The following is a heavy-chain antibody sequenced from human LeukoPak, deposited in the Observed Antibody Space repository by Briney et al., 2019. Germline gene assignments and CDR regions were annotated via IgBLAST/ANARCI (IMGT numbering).Heavy chain of an antibody. CDR1: GFTFTSYW. J-gene: IGHJ6*02. D-gene: IGHD4-17*01. Sequence: GGSLRLSCAASGFTFTSYWMTWVRQAPGKGLEWVSVFYSGGRTYYADSVKGRFTISRDNSKNTVYLQMNSLRAEDTAVYYCARDGDGDFSYYYGMDVWGQGTTVTVSS. CDR2: FYSGGRT. V-gene: IGHV3-53*01. CDR3: ARDGDGDFSYYYGMDV.